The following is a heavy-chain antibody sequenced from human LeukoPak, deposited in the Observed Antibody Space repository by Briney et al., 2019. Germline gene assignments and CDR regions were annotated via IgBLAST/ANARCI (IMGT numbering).Heavy chain of an antibody. D-gene: IGHD2-8*01. Sequence: GGSLRLSCAASGFTFSTSSMNWVRQAPGKGLEWVSYISRGSRDLYYLDSVRGRFTISRDNAKDSVYLQMNSPRAEDTAVYYCARGTPFNGFDIWGQGTMDTVSS. CDR1: GFTFSTSS. V-gene: IGHV3-21*01. CDR2: ISRGSRDL. CDR3: ARGTPFNGFDI. J-gene: IGHJ3*02.